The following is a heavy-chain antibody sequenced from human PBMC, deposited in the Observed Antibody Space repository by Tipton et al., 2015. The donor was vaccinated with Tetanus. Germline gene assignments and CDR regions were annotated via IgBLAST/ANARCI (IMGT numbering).Heavy chain of an antibody. CDR3: ARGHLRGIVVAVFDY. CDR1: GDSITSSKYS. V-gene: IGHV4-30-2*01. D-gene: IGHD2-15*01. CDR2: VYHTGST. Sequence: TLSLTCTVSGDSITSSKYSWNWLRQPPGKGLEWIGYVYHTGSTYYKPSLKSRVTMSVDRSMNQFSLNLNSVTAADTAVYYCARGHLRGIVVAVFDYWGQGTLVSVSS. J-gene: IGHJ4*02.